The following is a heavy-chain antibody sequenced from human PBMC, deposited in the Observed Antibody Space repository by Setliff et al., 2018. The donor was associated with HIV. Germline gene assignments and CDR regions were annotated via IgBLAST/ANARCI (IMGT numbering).Heavy chain of an antibody. CDR3: VRGGQYYRSTYYYYYMDV. Sequence: GASVKVSCKASGGTFSSYGISWVRQAPGQGLEWMGGITPISGTANYAQKFQGRVTIAADEFTSTAYMELSSLRSEDTAVYYCVRGGQYYRSTYYYYYMDVWGEGTTVTVSS. V-gene: IGHV1-69*13. CDR2: ITPISGTA. D-gene: IGHD3-16*02. CDR1: GGTFSSYG. J-gene: IGHJ6*03.